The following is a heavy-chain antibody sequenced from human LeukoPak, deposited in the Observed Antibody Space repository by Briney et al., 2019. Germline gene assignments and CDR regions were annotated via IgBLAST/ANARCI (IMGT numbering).Heavy chain of an antibody. J-gene: IGHJ2*01. V-gene: IGHV4-38-2*01. CDR2: IYHTGST. CDR1: GFSISSHYY. D-gene: IGHD1-26*01. CDR3: ARLYSGSRGFDP. Sequence: KPSETLSLTCAVSGFSISSHYYWGWIRQPPGKGLEWIGSIYHTGSTYYNPSLKSRVTISVDTSKNQFSLKLSSVTAADTAVHYCARLYSGSRGFDPWGRGTLVTVSS.